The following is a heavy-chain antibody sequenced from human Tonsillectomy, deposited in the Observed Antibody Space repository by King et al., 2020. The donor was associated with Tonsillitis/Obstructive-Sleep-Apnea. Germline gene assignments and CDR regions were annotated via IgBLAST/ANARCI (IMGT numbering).Heavy chain of an antibody. CDR1: GFSLSTSGVG. J-gene: IGHJ3*02. D-gene: IGHD6-6*01. CDR3: ARASELVDAFDI. Sequence: TLKESGPTLVKPTQTLTLTCSFSGFSLSTSGVGVAWIRQHPGEALEYLALLYWDDAKRYSPSLKSRLTITKDTSRNQVVLTLTNMDPVDTATYYCARASELVDAFDIWGQGTMVTVSS. V-gene: IGHV2-5*02. CDR2: LYWDDAK.